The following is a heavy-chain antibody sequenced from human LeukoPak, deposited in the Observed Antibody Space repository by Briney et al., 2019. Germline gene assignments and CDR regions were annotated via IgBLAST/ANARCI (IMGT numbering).Heavy chain of an antibody. CDR1: GGSISSYY. D-gene: IGHD2-21*01. Sequence: SVTLSLTCTVSGGSISSYYWTWIRQPAGKGLEWIGRIYTSGNTNYNPSLKSRVTMSLDTSKNQFSLKLSSVTAADTAVYYCARIPEGGAGFDPWGQGTLVTVSS. CDR3: ARIPEGGAGFDP. V-gene: IGHV4-4*07. J-gene: IGHJ5*02. CDR2: IYTSGNT.